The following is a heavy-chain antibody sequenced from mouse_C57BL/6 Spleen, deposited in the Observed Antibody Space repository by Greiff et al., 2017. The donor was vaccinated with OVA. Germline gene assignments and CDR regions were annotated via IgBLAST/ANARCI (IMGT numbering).Heavy chain of an antibody. CDR1: GYTFTGYW. V-gene: IGHV1-9*01. CDR2: ILPGSGSS. J-gene: IGHJ2*01. Sequence: VHLVESGAELMQPGASVKLSCKATGYTFTGYWIEWVKQRPGHGLEWIGEILPGSGSSNYNEKYKGKATYTADTSSNTAYMQLSSLTTEDSAIYYCAKKEDYQYYFDYWGQGTTLTVSS. D-gene: IGHD5-5*01. CDR3: AKKEDYQYYFDY.